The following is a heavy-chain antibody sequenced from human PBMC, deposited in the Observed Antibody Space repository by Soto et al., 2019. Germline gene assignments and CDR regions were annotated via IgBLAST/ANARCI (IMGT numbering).Heavy chain of an antibody. V-gene: IGHV6-1*01. CDR1: GDSVSSNSAA. Sequence: SQTLSLTCAISGDSVSSNSAAWNWIRQSPSRGLEWLGRTYYRSKWYNDYAVSVKSRITINPDTSKSQFSLQLNSVTPEDTAVYYCARGGDSSGWYEDYYYGMDVWGQGTTVTVSS. CDR3: ARGGDSSGWYEDYYYGMDV. CDR2: TYYRSKWYN. D-gene: IGHD6-19*01. J-gene: IGHJ6*02.